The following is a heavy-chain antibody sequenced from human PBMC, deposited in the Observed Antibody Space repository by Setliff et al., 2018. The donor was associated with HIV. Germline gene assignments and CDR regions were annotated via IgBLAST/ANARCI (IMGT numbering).Heavy chain of an antibody. CDR2: ISHTGKT. CDR3: ARGRSGGSDFDY. Sequence: PSETLSLTCTVSGGSLRSGAYSWSWIRQSPGKSLEWIGYISHTGKTLYNPSLKSRVTMSVEGSRNQFSLKLTSLTGADTAVYYCARGRSGGSDFDYWGQGALVTVSS. J-gene: IGHJ4*02. CDR1: GGSLRSGAYS. D-gene: IGHD2-15*01. V-gene: IGHV4-30-2*06.